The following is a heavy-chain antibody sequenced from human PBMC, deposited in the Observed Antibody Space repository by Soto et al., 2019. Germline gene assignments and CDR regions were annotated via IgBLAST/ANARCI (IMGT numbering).Heavy chain of an antibody. Sequence: PSETLSLTCAVYGGSFSGYYWSWIRQPPGKGLEWIGEINHSGSTNYNPSLKSRVTISVDTSKNQFSLKLSSVTAADTAVYYCARRAQQLAHFDYWGQGNLVTVSS. J-gene: IGHJ4*02. V-gene: IGHV4-34*01. D-gene: IGHD6-13*01. CDR1: GGSFSGYY. CDR2: INHSGST. CDR3: ARRAQQLAHFDY.